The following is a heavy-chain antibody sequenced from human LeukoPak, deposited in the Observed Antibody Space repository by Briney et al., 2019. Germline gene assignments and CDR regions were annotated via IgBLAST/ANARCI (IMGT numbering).Heavy chain of an antibody. Sequence: ASVKVSCKASGYTFTSYYMHWVRQAPGQGLEWMGWINPNSGGTNYAQKFQGRVTMTRDTSISTAYMELSRLRSDDTAVYYCARDPGVEMATYYFDYWGQGTLVTVSS. J-gene: IGHJ4*02. CDR1: GYTFTSYY. CDR3: ARDPGVEMATYYFDY. V-gene: IGHV1-2*02. D-gene: IGHD5-24*01. CDR2: INPNSGGT.